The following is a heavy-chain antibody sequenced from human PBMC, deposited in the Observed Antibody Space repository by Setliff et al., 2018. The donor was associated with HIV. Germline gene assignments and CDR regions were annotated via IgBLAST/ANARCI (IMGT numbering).Heavy chain of an antibody. J-gene: IGHJ4*02. Sequence: SVKVSCKAFGGTFTSDAFSWVRQAPGQGLEWLGGVIPIFGSANYAQKFQGRVTITADESTSTAYMELNSLRSEDPAVYYCARMVRGVMSFDYWGQGTLVTVSS. CDR1: GGTFTSDA. CDR3: ARMVRGVMSFDY. V-gene: IGHV1-69*13. CDR2: VIPIFGSA. D-gene: IGHD3-10*01.